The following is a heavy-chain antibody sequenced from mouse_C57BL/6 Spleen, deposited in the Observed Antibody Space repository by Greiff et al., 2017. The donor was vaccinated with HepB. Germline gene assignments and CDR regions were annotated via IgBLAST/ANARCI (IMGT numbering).Heavy chain of an antibody. Sequence: EVQLQESVAELVRPGASVKLSCTASGFNIKNTYMHWVKQRPEQGLEWIGRIDPANGNTKYAPKFQGKATITADTSSNTAYLQLSSLTSEDTAIYYCARPNLYYDYDAWFAYWGQGTLVTVSA. V-gene: IGHV14-3*01. CDR1: GFNIKNTY. CDR2: IDPANGNT. J-gene: IGHJ3*01. CDR3: ARPNLYYDYDAWFAY. D-gene: IGHD2-4*01.